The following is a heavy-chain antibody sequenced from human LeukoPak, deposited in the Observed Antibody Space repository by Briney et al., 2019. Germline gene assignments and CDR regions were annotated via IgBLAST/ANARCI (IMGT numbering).Heavy chain of an antibody. CDR1: GFTYSNYA. Sequence: GGSLRLSCAASGFTYSNYAMNWVRQAPGKGLEWVSRISGSGGNTHYADSVKGRFTISRDNSKNTLDLQMNSLTVEDTALYYCAKDRGTGLLHDWTVSSWGQGTRVTVSS. D-gene: IGHD3/OR15-3a*01. J-gene: IGHJ4*02. CDR3: AKDRGTGLLHDWTVSS. V-gene: IGHV3-23*01. CDR2: ISGSGGNT.